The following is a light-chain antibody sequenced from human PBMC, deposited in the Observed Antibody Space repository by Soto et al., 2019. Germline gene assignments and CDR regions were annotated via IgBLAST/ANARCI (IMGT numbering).Light chain of an antibody. CDR3: QQSYSSSQT. CDR2: DAS. Sequence: DIQMTQSPSTLSASVGDRVTITCRASQSIRSCLAWYQQKPGKAPQLLIYDASNFQSGVPSRFSGSGSGTEFTLTISSLQPDDFATYYCQQSYSSSQTFGRGTKVEVK. V-gene: IGKV1-5*01. CDR1: QSIRSC. J-gene: IGKJ1*01.